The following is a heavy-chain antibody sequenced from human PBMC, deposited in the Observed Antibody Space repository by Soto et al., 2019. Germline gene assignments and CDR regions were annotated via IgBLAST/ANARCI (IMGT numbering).Heavy chain of an antibody. J-gene: IGHJ6*03. CDR2: IDWDDDK. CDR3: ARMGQDIVVVPAASYYYYMDV. Sequence: SGPTLVNPTQTLTLTCTFSGFSLSTSGMCVSWIRQPPGKALEWLARIDWDDDKYYSTSLKTRLTISKDTSKNQVVLTMTNMDPVDTATYYCARMGQDIVVVPAASYYYYMDVWGKGTTVTVSS. D-gene: IGHD2-2*01. CDR1: GFSLSTSGMC. V-gene: IGHV2-70*11.